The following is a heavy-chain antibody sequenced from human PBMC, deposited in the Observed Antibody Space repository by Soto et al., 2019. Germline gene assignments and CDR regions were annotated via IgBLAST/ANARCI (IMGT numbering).Heavy chain of an antibody. CDR1: GYTFTGYY. D-gene: IGHD6-25*01. Sequence: GASVKVSCKASGYTFTGYYMHWVRQAPGQGLEWMGWINPNSGGTNYAQKFQGRVTMTRDTSISTACMELSRLRSDDTAVYYCARTRLKYSSGTTKKNWFDPWGQGTLVTV. CDR3: ARTRLKYSSGTTKKNWFDP. J-gene: IGHJ5*02. V-gene: IGHV1-2*02. CDR2: INPNSGGT.